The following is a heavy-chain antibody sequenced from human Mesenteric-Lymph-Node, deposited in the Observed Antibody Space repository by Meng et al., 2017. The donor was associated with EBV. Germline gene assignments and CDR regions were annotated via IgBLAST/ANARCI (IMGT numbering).Heavy chain of an antibody. Sequence: QLGAGLLNPSETLSLTCGVTGGSFGGYYWTWFRQPPGKGLEWIGEINHSGSTNYNPSLKSRVTISLDTSKNQISLKLCSVTAADTAVYYCATTGSSSWSDLDYWGRGILVTVSS. CDR2: INHSGST. CDR1: GGSFGGYY. CDR3: ATTGSSSWSDLDY. J-gene: IGHJ4*02. V-gene: IGHV4-34*02. D-gene: IGHD6-13*01.